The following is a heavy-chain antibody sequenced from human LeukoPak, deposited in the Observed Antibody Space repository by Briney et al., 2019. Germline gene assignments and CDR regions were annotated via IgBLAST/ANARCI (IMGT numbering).Heavy chain of an antibody. D-gene: IGHD4-17*01. V-gene: IGHV3-21*01. CDR1: GFNFTTYT. CDR3: TRADISVTRHFDY. Sequence: KPGGSLRLSCAASGFNFTTYTMNWVRQAPGKGLEWVASISRTSSHIFYADSVRGRFTISRDDAKTSLSLQLNSLRAEDTALYYCTRADISVTRHFDYWGQGTLVSVSS. J-gene: IGHJ4*02. CDR2: ISRTSSHI.